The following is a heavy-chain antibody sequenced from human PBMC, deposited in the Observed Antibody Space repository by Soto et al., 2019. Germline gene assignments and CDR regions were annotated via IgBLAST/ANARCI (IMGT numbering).Heavy chain of an antibody. CDR3: ARLDSSGYYAFDI. V-gene: IGHV1-69*13. J-gene: IGHJ3*02. CDR1: GGTFSSYA. Sequence: SVKVSCKASGGTFSSYAISWLRQAPGQGLEWMGGIIPIFGTANYAQKFQGRVTITADESTSTAYMELSSLRSEDTAVYYCARLDSSGYYAFDIWGQGTMVTVSS. CDR2: IIPIFGTA. D-gene: IGHD3-22*01.